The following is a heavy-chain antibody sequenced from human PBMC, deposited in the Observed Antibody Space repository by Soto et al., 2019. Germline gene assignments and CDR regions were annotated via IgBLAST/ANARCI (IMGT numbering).Heavy chain of an antibody. CDR1: CGSLSDYF. V-gene: IGHV4-34*01. CDR2: INHSGIT. Sequence: SELMSLTYAVECGSLSDYFWSGIRETAGKGLEWLGEINHSGITDYNPSLKSRITISIDTSKKQFSLKLTSVTAADTAVYYCAIGPRMWLAGGGYWGQGTQVTVSS. CDR3: AIGPRMWLAGGGY. J-gene: IGHJ4*02. D-gene: IGHD6-19*01.